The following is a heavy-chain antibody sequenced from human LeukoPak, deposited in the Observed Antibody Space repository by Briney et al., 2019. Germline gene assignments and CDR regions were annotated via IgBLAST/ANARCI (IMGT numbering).Heavy chain of an antibody. CDR2: IFHTGTT. D-gene: IGHD3-10*01. V-gene: IGHV4-4*07. CDR1: GASLTNHY. CDR3: ARGPLGGEAFDI. Sequence: SETLSLTCTISGASLTNHYWNWIRQAAGTGPEYIGRIFHTGTTNYNPSLKSRVTMSMDMSKNQFSLKLTSLTAADTAVYYCARGPLGGEAFDIWGQGTMVSVSS. J-gene: IGHJ3*02.